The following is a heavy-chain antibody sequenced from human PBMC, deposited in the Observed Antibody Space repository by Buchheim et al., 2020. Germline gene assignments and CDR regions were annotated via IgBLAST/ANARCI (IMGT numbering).Heavy chain of an antibody. CDR3: ARDHIRPGYGGRDYYYGMDV. CDR2: ISYDGSNK. J-gene: IGHJ6*02. D-gene: IGHD6-13*01. Sequence: QVQLVESGGGVVQPGRSLRLSCAASGFTFSSYAMHWVRQAPGKGLEWVSVISYDGSNKIYADSVKGRFTISRDNSKNTLYLQMNSLRAEDTAVYYCARDHIRPGYGGRDYYYGMDVWGQGT. CDR1: GFTFSSYA. V-gene: IGHV3-30-3*01.